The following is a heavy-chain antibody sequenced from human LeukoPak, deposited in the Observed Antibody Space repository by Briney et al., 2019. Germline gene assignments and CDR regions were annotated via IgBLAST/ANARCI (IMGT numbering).Heavy chain of an antibody. J-gene: IGHJ5*02. CDR2: IHYSGST. CDR3: ARDSGTTGEVKFDP. V-gene: IGHV4-59*12. CDR1: GASISTYY. D-gene: IGHD3-10*01. Sequence: SETLSLTCSVSGASISTYYWSWIRQPPEKGLEWIGYIHYSGSTSYNPSLKSRVTMSVDTSKNQFSLKLSSVTAADTAVYYCARDSGTTGEVKFDPWGQGTLVTVSS.